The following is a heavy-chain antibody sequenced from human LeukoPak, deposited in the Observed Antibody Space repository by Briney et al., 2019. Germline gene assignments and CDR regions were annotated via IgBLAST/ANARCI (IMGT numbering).Heavy chain of an antibody. V-gene: IGHV6-1*01. J-gene: IGHJ6*02. D-gene: IGHD1-7*01. CDR2: TYYRSTWYT. Sequence: SQTLSLTCAVSGDSVSSNSAAWNWIRQSPLRGLEWLGRTYYRSTWYTDYAVSVKGRITIKTDTAKNQFVLQLTSVTPEDTSVYYCAMAVQELYYGMDVWGQGTTATVSS. CDR3: AMAVQELYYGMDV. CDR1: GDSVSSNSAA.